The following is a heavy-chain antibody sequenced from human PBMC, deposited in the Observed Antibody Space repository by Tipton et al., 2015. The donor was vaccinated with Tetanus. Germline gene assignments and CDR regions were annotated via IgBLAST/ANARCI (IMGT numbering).Heavy chain of an antibody. CDR1: GFTFSNYG. V-gene: IGHV3-21*01. J-gene: IGHJ4*02. CDR3: ARVHTPGLLGRYPLDY. Sequence: SLRLSCVASGFTFSNYGMTWVRQAPGKGLEWVSSISGSSNYINYADSVKGRFTISRANARNSLYLQMNSLRGDDTGVYFCARVHTPGLLGRYPLDYWGQGTLVTVSS. CDR2: ISGSSNYI. D-gene: IGHD3-9*01.